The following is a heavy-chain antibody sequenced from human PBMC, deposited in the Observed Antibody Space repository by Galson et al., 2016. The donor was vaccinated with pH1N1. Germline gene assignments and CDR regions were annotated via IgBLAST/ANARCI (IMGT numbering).Heavy chain of an antibody. Sequence: LRLSCAASGFTFSNAWMSWVRQAPGKGLEWVGRNKSKTDGGTTDYAAPVKGRFTLSRDDSKNTLYLQMNSLKIEDTAVYYCRGLNDNWGQGTLVTVSS. V-gene: IGHV3-15*01. D-gene: IGHD3-16*01. CDR1: GFTFSNAW. CDR3: RGLNDN. CDR2: NKSKTDGGTT. J-gene: IGHJ4*02.